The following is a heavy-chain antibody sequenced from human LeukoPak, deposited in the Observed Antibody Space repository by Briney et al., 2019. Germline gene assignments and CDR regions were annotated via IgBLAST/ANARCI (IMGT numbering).Heavy chain of an antibody. CDR3: AKDRTVGASYWYFDL. Sequence: GGSLRLSYAASGVTLSSFAMSWARQAPGKGLEWVPGISSSGSGDNTYYADSVKGRFTISRDSSKNTLSLHMNTLRAEDTAIYYCAKDRTVGASYWYFDLWGRGTLVTVSS. D-gene: IGHD1-26*01. CDR1: GVTLSSFA. J-gene: IGHJ2*01. CDR2: ISSSGSGDNT. V-gene: IGHV3-23*01.